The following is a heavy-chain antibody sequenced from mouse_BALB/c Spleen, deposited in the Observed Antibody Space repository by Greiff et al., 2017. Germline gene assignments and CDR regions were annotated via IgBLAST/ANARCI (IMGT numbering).Heavy chain of an antibody. V-gene: IGHV5-9-4*01. CDR1: GFTFSSYA. CDR3: AREEVTTRYFDY. Sequence: EVQGVESGGGLVKPGGSLKLSCAASGFTFSSYAMSWVRQSPEKRLEWVAEISSGGSYTYYPDTVTGRFTISRDNAKNTLYLEMSSLRSEDTAMYYCAREEVTTRYFDYWGQGTTLTVSS. J-gene: IGHJ2*01. CDR2: ISSGGSYT. D-gene: IGHD2-2*01.